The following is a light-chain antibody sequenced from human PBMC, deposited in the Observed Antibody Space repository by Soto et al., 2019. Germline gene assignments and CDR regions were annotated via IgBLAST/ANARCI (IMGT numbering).Light chain of an antibody. J-gene: IGLJ3*02. CDR3: QSYDSNNWV. V-gene: IGLV6-57*01. CDR1: SGSIASNY. Sequence: NFMLTQPHSVSESPGKTVTISCTRSSGSIASNYVQWYQQRPGGSPTTVIYEDNQRPSGVPDRFSGSIDSSSNSASLTISGLKTEDEAEYYCQSYDSNNWVFGGGTQLTVL. CDR2: EDN.